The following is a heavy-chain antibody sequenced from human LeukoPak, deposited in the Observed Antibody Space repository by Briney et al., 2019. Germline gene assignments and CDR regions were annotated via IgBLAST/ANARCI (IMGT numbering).Heavy chain of an antibody. D-gene: IGHD3-16*01. J-gene: IGHJ6*02. V-gene: IGHV3-7*03. CDR2: INHNGNVN. CDR1: GFTFSSYW. Sequence: GGSLRLSCAASGFTFSSYWMNWARQAPGKGLEWVASINHNGNVNYYVDSVKGRFTISRDNAKNLLYLQMSNLRAEDTAVYFCARGGGLDVWGQGATVTVSS. CDR3: ARGGGLDV.